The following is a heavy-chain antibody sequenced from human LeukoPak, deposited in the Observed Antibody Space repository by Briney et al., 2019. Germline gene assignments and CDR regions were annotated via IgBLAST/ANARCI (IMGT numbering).Heavy chain of an antibody. D-gene: IGHD1-26*01. J-gene: IGHJ3*02. Sequence: PGGSLRLSCAASGFTFSTFAMIWVRQPPGKGLEWVSSIFPSGGEIHYADSVRGRFTISRDNPKNTLYLQMNSLRAEDTAVYYCARGGSYLSAFDIWGQGTMVTVSS. V-gene: IGHV3-23*01. CDR2: IFPSGGEI. CDR3: ARGGSYLSAFDI. CDR1: GFTFSTFA.